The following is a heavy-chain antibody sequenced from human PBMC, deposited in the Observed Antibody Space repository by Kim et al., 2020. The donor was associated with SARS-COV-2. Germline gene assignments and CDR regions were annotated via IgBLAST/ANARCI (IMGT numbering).Heavy chain of an antibody. CDR2: IFPGDSNT. CDR3: ARVAYCGGDCYRNFDY. Sequence: GESLKISCKASGYSFSSYWIGWVRQMPGKGLEWMGIIFPGDSNTRYSPSFQGQVTISADKSISTAYLQWNSLRASDTAIYYCARVAYCGGDCYRNFDYWGQGTLVTVSS. J-gene: IGHJ4*02. D-gene: IGHD2-21*02. CDR1: GYSFSSYW. V-gene: IGHV5-51*01.